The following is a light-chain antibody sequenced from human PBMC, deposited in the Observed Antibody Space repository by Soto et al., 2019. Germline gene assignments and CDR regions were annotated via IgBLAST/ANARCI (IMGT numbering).Light chain of an antibody. CDR3: QQRSNWPPLT. CDR1: QSVSSY. Sequence: EIVLTQSPATLSLSPGERATLSCMASQSVSSYLAWYQQKPGRAPRLLIYDASNRATGIPARFSGSGSGTDFTLTISSLEPEDFAVYYCQQRSNWPPLTFGGGTKVEIK. J-gene: IGKJ4*01. CDR2: DAS. V-gene: IGKV3-11*01.